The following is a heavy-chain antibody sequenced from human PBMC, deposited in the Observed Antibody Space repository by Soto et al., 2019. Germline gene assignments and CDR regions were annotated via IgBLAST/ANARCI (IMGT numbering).Heavy chain of an antibody. Sequence: QVQLQESGPGLVKPSETLSLTCTVSGGSISSYYWSWIRQPPGKGLEWIGYIYYSGSTNYNPSLKSRVTISVDTSKNQFSLKLSSVTAADTAVYYCARLRDGVLRIWGQGTLVTVSS. D-gene: IGHD4-17*01. CDR1: GGSISSYY. CDR2: IYYSGST. V-gene: IGHV4-59*08. CDR3: ARLRDGVLRI. J-gene: IGHJ4*02.